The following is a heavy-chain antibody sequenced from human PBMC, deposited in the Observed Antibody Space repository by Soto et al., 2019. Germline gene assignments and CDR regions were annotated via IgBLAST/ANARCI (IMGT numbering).Heavy chain of an antibody. V-gene: IGHV3-33*01. CDR1: GFTFSSYG. CDR3: ARIDDYGPLGAFDI. Sequence: GGSLRLSCAASGFTFSSYGMHWVRQAPGKGLEWVAVIWYDGSNKYYADSVKGRFTISRDNSKNTLYLQMNSLRAEDTAVYYCARIDDYGPLGAFDIWGQGTMVTVSS. J-gene: IGHJ3*02. D-gene: IGHD4-17*01. CDR2: IWYDGSNK.